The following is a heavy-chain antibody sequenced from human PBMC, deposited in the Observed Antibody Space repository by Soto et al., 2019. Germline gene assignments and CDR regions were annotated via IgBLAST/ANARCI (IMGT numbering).Heavy chain of an antibody. Sequence: QLQLQESGPGLVKPSETLSLTCTVSGGSISSSSYYWGWIRQPPGKGLEWIGSIYYSGRTYYNPSLKSRVTISVDTSKNQFSLKLSSVTAADTAVYYCVGIAVADAKKRFDPWGQGTLVTVSS. V-gene: IGHV4-39*01. CDR1: GGSISSSSYY. CDR2: IYYSGRT. J-gene: IGHJ5*02. CDR3: VGIAVADAKKRFDP. D-gene: IGHD6-19*01.